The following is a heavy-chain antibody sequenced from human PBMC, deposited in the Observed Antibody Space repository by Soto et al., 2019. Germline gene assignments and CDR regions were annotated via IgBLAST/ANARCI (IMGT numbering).Heavy chain of an antibody. Sequence: GASVKVSCKASGGSFSNFGISWVRQAPGRGVEWMGGIVPVFGRPNYAQRFRGRLTITADESTCTGYMELISLRSDDTAVYYCAREGSGYNFWGQGTQVTVSS. CDR2: IVPVFGRP. J-gene: IGHJ4*02. CDR3: AREGSGYNF. CDR1: GGSFSNFG. V-gene: IGHV1-69*13. D-gene: IGHD5-12*01.